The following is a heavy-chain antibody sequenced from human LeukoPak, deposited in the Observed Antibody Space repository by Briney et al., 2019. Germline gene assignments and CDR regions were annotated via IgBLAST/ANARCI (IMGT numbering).Heavy chain of an antibody. CDR1: GGTSNSHA. D-gene: IGHD3-22*01. Sequence: SVKVSCKASGGTSNSHAISWVRQAPGQGLEWMGRIIPNLGTTSRAQNFQDRVTLTADKSTNTAYMELTSLTSDDTAVYYCATTNDGGGYQWGDFFDFWGQGTLVAVSS. J-gene: IGHJ4*02. CDR3: ATTNDGGGYQWGDFFDF. V-gene: IGHV1-69*04. CDR2: IIPNLGTT.